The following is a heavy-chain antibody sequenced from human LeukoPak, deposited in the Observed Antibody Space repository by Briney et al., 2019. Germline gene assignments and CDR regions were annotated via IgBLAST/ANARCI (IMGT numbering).Heavy chain of an antibody. J-gene: IGHJ4*02. V-gene: IGHV3-30*18. D-gene: IGHD4-17*01. CDR1: GFTFSSYG. CDR3: AKGFLYGDLSF. CDR2: ISYDGSNK. Sequence: GGSLRLSCAASGFTFSSYGMHWVRQAPGKGLEWVAVISYDGSNKYYADSVKGRFTISRDNSKNTLYLQMNSLRAEDTAVYYCAKGFLYGDLSFWGQGTLVTV.